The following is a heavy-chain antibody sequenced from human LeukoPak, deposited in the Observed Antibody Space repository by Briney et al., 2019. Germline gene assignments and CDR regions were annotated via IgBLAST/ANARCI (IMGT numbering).Heavy chain of an antibody. V-gene: IGHV1-2*02. D-gene: IGHD7-27*01. Sequence: ASVKVSCKASGYTFTGYYINWVREAPGQGLGWMGWISPNSGDTSYPQTFQGRVTMTRDTSISTAYMELSRLRFDDSAVYYCARGAAGDPYYFDYWGQGTLVTVSS. CDR2: ISPNSGDT. J-gene: IGHJ4*02. CDR3: ARGAAGDPYYFDY. CDR1: GYTFTGYY.